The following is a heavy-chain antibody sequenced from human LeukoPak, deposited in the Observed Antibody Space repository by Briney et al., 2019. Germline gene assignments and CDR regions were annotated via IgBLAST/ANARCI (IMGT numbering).Heavy chain of an antibody. CDR3: AKDRSPTGSYYGMDV. V-gene: IGHV3-30*18. Sequence: GSLKLSCAACGFTFSYYAMRWVRQAPGKGLEWVAVISNDGSKKFYIDSVKGRFTVSSDKSTDTLYLQMNSLRPEDTAVYYCAKDRSPTGSYYGMDVWGQGTTVIVSS. CDR1: GFTFSYYA. D-gene: IGHD1-1*01. J-gene: IGHJ6*02. CDR2: ISNDGSKK.